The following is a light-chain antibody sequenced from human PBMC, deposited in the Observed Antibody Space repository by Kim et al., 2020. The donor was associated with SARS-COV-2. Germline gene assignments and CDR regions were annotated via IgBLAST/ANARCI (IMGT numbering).Light chain of an antibody. Sequence: ASVGDRVTITCLASQSITSYLSWYQQKPRKAPKLLIYAASSLQGGVPSRFSGSGSGTDFTPTISSLQPEDFATYYCQQSYSTPVCSFGQGTKLEI. CDR3: QQSYSTPVCS. V-gene: IGKV1-39*01. J-gene: IGKJ2*04. CDR1: QSITSY. CDR2: AAS.